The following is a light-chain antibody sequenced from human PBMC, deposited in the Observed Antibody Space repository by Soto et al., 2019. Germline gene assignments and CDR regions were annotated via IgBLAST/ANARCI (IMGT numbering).Light chain of an antibody. J-gene: IGLJ1*01. CDR1: SSDVGGYNY. Sequence: QSVLTQPASVTGAPGQSIAIPCPGTSSDVGGYNYVSWYQHHPGKAPKLMVYDVSNRPSGVSNRFSGSKSGNTASLTISGLQAEDEADYYCSSYTSSSTYVFGTGTKVTVL. CDR3: SSYTSSSTYV. V-gene: IGLV2-14*03. CDR2: DVS.